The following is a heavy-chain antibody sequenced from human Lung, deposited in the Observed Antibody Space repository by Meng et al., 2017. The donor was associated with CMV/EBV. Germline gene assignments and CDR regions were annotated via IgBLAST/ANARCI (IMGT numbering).Heavy chain of an antibody. J-gene: IGHJ4*02. Sequence: GSLRLSCTVSGYSISSGYYWGWVRQPPGKGLEWIGSIYHSGSTYYNPSLKSRVTISVDTSKNQFSLKLSSVTAADTAVYYCARARFEYWGQGKLVTVDS. CDR1: GYSISSGYY. CDR2: IYHSGST. CDR3: ARARFEY. V-gene: IGHV4-38-2*02.